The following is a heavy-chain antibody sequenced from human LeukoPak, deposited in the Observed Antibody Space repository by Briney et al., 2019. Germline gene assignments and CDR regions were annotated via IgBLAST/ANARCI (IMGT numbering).Heavy chain of an antibody. V-gene: IGHV1-8*01. J-gene: IGHJ5*02. Sequence: GASVKVSCKASGYTFTSYDINWVRQATGQGLEWMGWMNPSSGNTGYAQKFQGRVTMTRNTSISTAYMELSSLRSEDTAVYYCARGRLSRTYYYGSGGPDWFDPWGQGTLVTVSS. D-gene: IGHD3-10*01. CDR3: ARGRLSRTYYYGSGGPDWFDP. CDR1: GYTFTSYD. CDR2: MNPSSGNT.